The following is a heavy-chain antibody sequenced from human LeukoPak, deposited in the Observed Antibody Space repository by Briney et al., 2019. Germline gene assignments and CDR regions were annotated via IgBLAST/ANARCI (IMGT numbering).Heavy chain of an antibody. D-gene: IGHD3-3*01. Sequence: GRSLRLSCAASGFTFDDYAMHWVRQAPGKGLEWVSGISWNSGSIGYADSVKGRFTISRDNAKNSLYLQMNRLRAEDMALYYCAKDLQLRWSGYFMDVWGKGTTVTVSS. CDR1: GFTFDDYA. CDR3: AKDLQLRWSGYFMDV. V-gene: IGHV3-9*03. J-gene: IGHJ6*03. CDR2: ISWNSGSI.